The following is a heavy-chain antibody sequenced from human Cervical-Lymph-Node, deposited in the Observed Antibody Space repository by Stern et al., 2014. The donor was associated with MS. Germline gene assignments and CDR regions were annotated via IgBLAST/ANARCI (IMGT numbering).Heavy chain of an antibody. D-gene: IGHD6-13*01. CDR1: GYTLTNYY. V-gene: IGHV1-46*01. CDR3: ARDAGPSMYSSSWHLHGADP. J-gene: IGHJ5*02. Sequence: VQLVQSGAEVGEPGSSVRLSCKASGYTLTNYYMHWVRQAPGQGLEWMGIINPNGGSPASARKFMGRVTMTSDTSTNTVYMDLSSLRSEDTAIYFCARDAGPSMYSSSWHLHGADPWGQGTLITVSS. CDR2: INPNGGSP.